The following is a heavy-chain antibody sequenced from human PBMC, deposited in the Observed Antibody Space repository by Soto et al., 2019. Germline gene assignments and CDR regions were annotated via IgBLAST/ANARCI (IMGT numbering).Heavy chain of an antibody. V-gene: IGHV3-73*01. D-gene: IGHD2-2*01. J-gene: IGHJ5*02. Sequence: EAQLVQSGGGLVQPGGSLQLSCAASGFTFGGSPVHWVRQASGKGLEWVGRIRSDSASSAIAYAASVRGRFTLSRDDSKNTAYLQVNSLGRDDTAVEYCVLEVCRSTGCYLLDLCGQGTLVTVSS. CDR3: VLEVCRSTGCYLLDL. CDR1: GFTFGGSP. CDR2: IRSDSASSAI.